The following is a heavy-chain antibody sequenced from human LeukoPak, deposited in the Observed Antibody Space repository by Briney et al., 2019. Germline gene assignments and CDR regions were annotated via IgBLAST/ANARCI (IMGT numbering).Heavy chain of an antibody. Sequence: ASVKVSCKASGYTFTGYYMHWVRQAPGQGIDWMGWINPNSGGTNYAQKFQGRVTMTRDTSISTAYMELSRLRSDDTAVYYCARYRGSGLIFDYWGQGTLVTVSS. D-gene: IGHD1-26*01. CDR1: GYTFTGYY. V-gene: IGHV1-2*02. CDR3: ARYRGSGLIFDY. CDR2: INPNSGGT. J-gene: IGHJ4*02.